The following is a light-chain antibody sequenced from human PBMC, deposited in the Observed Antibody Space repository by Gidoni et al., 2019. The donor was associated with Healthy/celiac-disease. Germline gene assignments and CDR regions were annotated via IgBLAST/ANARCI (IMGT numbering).Light chain of an antibody. CDR3: HQYNRYSLYT. CDR2: KAS. J-gene: IGKJ2*01. V-gene: IGKV1-5*03. Sequence: DSQMTHYRSTVYASVGDRVTITCRASQSISSWLGWYQQKPGKAPKLLIYKASSLESGVPSRFSRSGSGLDFTLTIRSLPPDDFAIYHCHQYNRYSLYTFGQGTKLEIK. CDR1: QSISSW.